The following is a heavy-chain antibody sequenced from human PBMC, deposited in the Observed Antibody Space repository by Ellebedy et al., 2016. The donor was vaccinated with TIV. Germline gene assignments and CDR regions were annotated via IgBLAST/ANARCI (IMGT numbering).Heavy chain of an antibody. J-gene: IGHJ4*02. CDR2: ISSSASTI. Sequence: GGSLRLSCAASGFTFDNYEMHWVRQAPGKGLEWVSYISSSASTIYYADSVKGRFTISRDNAANSLYLQMNSLRAEDTAVYYCARSTVIYYFDYWGQGSLVTVSS. V-gene: IGHV3-48*03. D-gene: IGHD4-17*01. CDR3: ARSTVIYYFDY. CDR1: GFTFDNYE.